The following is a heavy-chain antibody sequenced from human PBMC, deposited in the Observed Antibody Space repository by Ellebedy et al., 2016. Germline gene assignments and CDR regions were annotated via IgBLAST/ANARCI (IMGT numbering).Heavy chain of an antibody. CDR2: IYWDDDK. CDR1: GFSLSTSGVG. J-gene: IGHJ4*02. D-gene: IGHD4-17*01. CDR3: AHRMTTVTTSTSYYFDY. Sequence: SGPTLVXPTQTLTLACTFSGFSLSTSGVGVGWIRQPPGKALEWLALIYWDDDKRYSPSLKSRLTITKDTSKNQVVLTMTNMDPVDTATYYCAHRMTTVTTSTSYYFDYWGQGTLVTVSS. V-gene: IGHV2-5*02.